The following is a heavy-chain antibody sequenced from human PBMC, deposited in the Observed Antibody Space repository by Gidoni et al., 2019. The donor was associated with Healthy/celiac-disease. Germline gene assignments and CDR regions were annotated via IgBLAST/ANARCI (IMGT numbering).Heavy chain of an antibody. D-gene: IGHD3-22*01. CDR2: IFSNDEK. V-gene: IGHV2-26*01. Sequence: QVTLKESGPVLVKPTETLTLTCTVSGFSLSNARMGVSWIRQPPWKALEWLAHIFSNDEKSYSTSLKSRLTLSKDTSKSQVVLTMTNMDPVDTATYYCARMDYYDSSGCLDYWGQGTLVTVSS. J-gene: IGHJ4*02. CDR1: GFSLSNARMG. CDR3: ARMDYYDSSGCLDY.